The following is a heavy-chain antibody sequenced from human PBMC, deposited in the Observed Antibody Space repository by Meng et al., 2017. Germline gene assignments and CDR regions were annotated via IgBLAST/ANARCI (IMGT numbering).Heavy chain of an antibody. CDR3: ARTPTVTTYGY. V-gene: IGHV3-7*01. J-gene: IGHJ4*02. D-gene: IGHD4-17*01. CDR2: IKQDGSEK. Sequence: GESLMISCAASGFTFSIYWMSWVRQAPGKGLEWVANIKQDGSEKYYVDSVKGRFTISRDNAKNSLYLQMDSLRAEDTAVYYCARTPTVTTYGYWGQGALVTVSS. CDR1: GFTFSIYW.